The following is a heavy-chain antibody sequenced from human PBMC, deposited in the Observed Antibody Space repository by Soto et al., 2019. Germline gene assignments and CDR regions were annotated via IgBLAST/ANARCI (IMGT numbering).Heavy chain of an antibody. CDR2: ISGSGGST. J-gene: IGHJ6*02. D-gene: IGHD2-21*01. V-gene: IGHV3-23*01. CDR1: GFTFSSYA. CDR3: AKEAPLCIFHYYYGMDV. Sequence: GGSLRLSCAASGFTFSSYAMSWVRQAPGKRQEWVSAISGSGGSTYYADSVKGRFTISRDNSKNTLYLQMNSLRAEDTAVYYCAKEAPLCIFHYYYGMDVWGQGTTVTVSS.